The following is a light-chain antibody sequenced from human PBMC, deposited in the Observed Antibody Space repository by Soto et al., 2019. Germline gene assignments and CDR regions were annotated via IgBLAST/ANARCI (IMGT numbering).Light chain of an antibody. CDR2: GAS. Sequence: EIVLAQSPGTLSLSPGERATLTCRASQSVSSSYLAWYQQKPGQAPRLLMYGASSRATGIPDRFSGSGSGTDFTLTTSRLESEDFAVYYCQQYDSSPWTFGQGTKVEIK. CDR1: QSVSSSY. J-gene: IGKJ1*01. V-gene: IGKV3-20*01. CDR3: QQYDSSPWT.